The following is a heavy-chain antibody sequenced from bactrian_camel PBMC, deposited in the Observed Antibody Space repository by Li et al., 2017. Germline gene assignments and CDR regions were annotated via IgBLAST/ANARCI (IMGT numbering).Heavy chain of an antibody. D-gene: IGHD7*01. J-gene: IGHJ4*01. CDR1: EYTFSSKC. V-gene: IGHV3-2*01. Sequence: HVQLVESGGGSVEAGGSLRLSCVAPEYTFSSKCAGWVRQAPGKGLEWLSSIYTSRDTTYYPDSVKGRFSISFDNAKNTLYLQLNSLKTEDTAIYYCAAVNTGTGGCYAPLTSVPEFHYHGQWTQVTVS. CDR2: IYTSRDTT.